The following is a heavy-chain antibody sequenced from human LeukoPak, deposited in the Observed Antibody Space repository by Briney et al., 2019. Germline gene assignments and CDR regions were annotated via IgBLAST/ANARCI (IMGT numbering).Heavy chain of an antibody. CDR3: ARDKRIAAAGIDY. J-gene: IGHJ4*02. D-gene: IGHD6-13*01. CDR1: GFTFSYFW. V-gene: IGHV3-7*01. Sequence: GGSLRLSCAASGFTFSYFWMSWVRQAPGKGLEWVANINLDGTERHYVDSVKGRFTISRDNAKNSLYLQMNSLRAEDTAVYYCARDKRIAAAGIDYWGQGTLVTVSS. CDR2: INLDGTER.